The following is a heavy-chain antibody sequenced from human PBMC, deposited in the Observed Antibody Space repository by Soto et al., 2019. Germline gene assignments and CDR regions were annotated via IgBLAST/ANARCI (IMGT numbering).Heavy chain of an antibody. J-gene: IGHJ4*02. CDR1: GFTFSSYA. D-gene: IGHD3-10*01. CDR2: ISGSGRST. Sequence: EVQLLESGGGLVQPGGSLRLSCAASGFTFSSYAMNWVRQAPGKGLEWVSVISGSGRSTYYADSVKGRFTISRDNSNKTLYVQMTSLRAEDTAVYYCATRASGSYFDYWGQGTQVTVSS. CDR3: ATRASGSYFDY. V-gene: IGHV3-23*01.